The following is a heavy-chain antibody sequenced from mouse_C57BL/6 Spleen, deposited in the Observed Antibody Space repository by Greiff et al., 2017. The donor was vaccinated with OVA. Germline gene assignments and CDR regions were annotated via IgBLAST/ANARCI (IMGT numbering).Heavy chain of an antibody. Sequence: QVHVKQSGAELVKPGASVKISCKASGYAFSSYWMNWVKQRPGTGLEWIGQIYPGDGDTNYNGKFKGKATMTADKSSSTAYMQLSSLTSEDSAVYFCARTRNLRSDWYFDVWGTGTTVTVSS. CDR3: ARTRNLRSDWYFDV. CDR2: IYPGDGDT. V-gene: IGHV1-80*01. D-gene: IGHD5-1*01. J-gene: IGHJ1*03. CDR1: GYAFSSYW.